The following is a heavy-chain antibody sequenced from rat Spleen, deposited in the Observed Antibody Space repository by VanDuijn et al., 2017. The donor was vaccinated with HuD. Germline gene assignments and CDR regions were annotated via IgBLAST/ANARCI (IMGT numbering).Heavy chain of an antibody. CDR3: ARHTYYGYYFDY. D-gene: IGHD1-9*01. CDR1: GFSFSKYG. V-gene: IGHV5-29*01. CDR2: INYDGRNI. Sequence: EVQLVESGGGSVQPGRSLKLSCAASGFSFSKYGMQWIRQAPTKGLEWVATINYDGRNIYYRDSVKGRFTISRDNARNTLYLQMDSLRSEDTATYYCARHTYYGYYFDYWGQGVMVTVSS. J-gene: IGHJ2*01.